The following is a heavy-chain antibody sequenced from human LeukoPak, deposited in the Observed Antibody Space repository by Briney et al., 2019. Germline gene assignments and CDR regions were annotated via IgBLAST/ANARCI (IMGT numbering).Heavy chain of an antibody. V-gene: IGHV3-23*01. J-gene: IGHJ4*02. CDR1: GFTFSSYA. D-gene: IGHD5-12*01. Sequence: PGGSLRFSCAASGFTFSSYAMSWVRQAPGKGLEWVSAISGSGGSTYYADSVKGRFTISRDNSKNTLYLQMNSLRAEDTAVYYCAKVLWLHLAVDYWGQGTLVTVSS. CDR3: AKVLWLHLAVDY. CDR2: ISGSGGST.